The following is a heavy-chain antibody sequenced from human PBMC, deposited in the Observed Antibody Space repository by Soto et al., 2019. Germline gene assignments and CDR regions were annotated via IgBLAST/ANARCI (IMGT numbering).Heavy chain of an antibody. CDR3: SRGLGCSSTSCYGYYYYYYMDV. J-gene: IGHJ6*03. CDR1: GGSFSGYY. Sequence: SETPSLTCAVYGGSFSGYYWSWIRQPPGKGLEWIGEINHSGSTNYNPSLKSRVTISVDTSKNQFSLKLSSVTAADTAVYYCSRGLGCSSTSCYGYYYYYYMDVWGKGTTVTVSS. CDR2: INHSGST. D-gene: IGHD2-2*01. V-gene: IGHV4-34*01.